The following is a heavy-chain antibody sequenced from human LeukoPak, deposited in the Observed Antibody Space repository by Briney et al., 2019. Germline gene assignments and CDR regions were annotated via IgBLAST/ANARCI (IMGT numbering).Heavy chain of an antibody. Sequence: SESLSLTCTVSGGSISSYYWSWIRQPPGKGLEWIGCIYYSGYTNYKSSLKSRVTISVDTSKNQFSLKLSSVTAADTAVYYCARTTMVRGTYYMDVWGKGTTVTVSS. J-gene: IGHJ6*03. CDR1: GGSISSYY. CDR3: ARTTMVRGTYYMDV. V-gene: IGHV4-59*01. CDR2: IYYSGYT. D-gene: IGHD3-10*01.